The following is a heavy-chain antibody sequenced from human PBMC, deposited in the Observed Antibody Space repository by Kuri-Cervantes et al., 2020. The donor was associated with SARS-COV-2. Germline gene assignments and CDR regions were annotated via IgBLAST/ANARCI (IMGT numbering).Heavy chain of an antibody. Sequence: SETLSLTCAVSGYSISSGSYYWSWIRQPAGKGLEWIGYIYTSGSTNYNPSLKSRVTISVDTSKNQFSLKLRSVTAADTDVYYCARECGSGNFDYWGQGTLVTVSS. J-gene: IGHJ4*02. CDR3: ARECGSGNFDY. CDR2: IYTSGST. D-gene: IGHD3-10*01. V-gene: IGHV4-61*09. CDR1: GYSISSGSYY.